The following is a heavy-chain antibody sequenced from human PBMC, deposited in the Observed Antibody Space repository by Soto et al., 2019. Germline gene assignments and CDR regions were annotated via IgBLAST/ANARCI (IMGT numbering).Heavy chain of an antibody. CDR1: GFSLSSYA. J-gene: IGHJ4*02. D-gene: IGHD2-15*01. Sequence: QVRLVESGGGVVQPVGSLRLSCATSGFSLSSYAMHWVRQAPGKGLEWVALMSYDETKKYYADSVKGRFTISRDTSKNTLFLQMNNLRVEDTAVYYCAKDRRDGDFMHILVVDFWGQGALVTVSS. CDR3: AKDRRDGDFMHILVVDF. V-gene: IGHV3-30*18. CDR2: MSYDETKK.